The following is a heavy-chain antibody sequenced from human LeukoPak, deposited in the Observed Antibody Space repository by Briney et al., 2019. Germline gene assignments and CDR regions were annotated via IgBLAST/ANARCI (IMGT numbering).Heavy chain of an antibody. CDR3: AKAIVLVPAAMFYFDY. V-gene: IGHV3-23*01. CDR1: GFTFSSYA. CDR2: IRVSGGST. D-gene: IGHD2-2*01. Sequence: GGSLRLSCAASGFTFSSYAMTWVRQAPGKGLEWVSAIRVSGGSTYYADSVKGRFTISRDNSKNMLYLQMNSLRAEDTAVYYCAKAIVLVPAAMFYFDYWGQGTLVTVSS. J-gene: IGHJ4*02.